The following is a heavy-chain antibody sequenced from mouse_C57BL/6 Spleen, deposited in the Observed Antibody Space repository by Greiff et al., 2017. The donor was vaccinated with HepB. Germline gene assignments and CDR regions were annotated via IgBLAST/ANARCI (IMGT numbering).Heavy chain of an antibody. CDR2: IWTGGGT. Sequence: VQLQESGPGLVAPSQSLSITCTVSGFSLTSYAISWVRQPPGKGLEWLGVIWTGGGTNYNSALKSRLSISKDNSKRQVFLRMNSLQTDDPARYDCARSTAQVLVFAYWGQGTLVTVSA. CDR1: GFSLTSYA. CDR3: ARSTAQVLVFAY. J-gene: IGHJ3*01. V-gene: IGHV2-9-1*01. D-gene: IGHD3-2*02.